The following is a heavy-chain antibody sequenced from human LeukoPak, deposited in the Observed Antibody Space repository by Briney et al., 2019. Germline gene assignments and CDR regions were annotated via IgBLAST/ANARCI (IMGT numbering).Heavy chain of an antibody. CDR3: ARAWQWLGYYYYMDV. Sequence: SETLSLTCTVSGGSISSSSYYWGWIRQPPGKGLEWIGEINHSGSTNYNPSPKSRVTISVDTSKNQFSLKLSSVTAADTAVYYCARAWQWLGYYYYMDVWGKGTTVTVSS. D-gene: IGHD6-19*01. CDR1: GGSISSSSYY. J-gene: IGHJ6*03. CDR2: INHSGST. V-gene: IGHV4-39*07.